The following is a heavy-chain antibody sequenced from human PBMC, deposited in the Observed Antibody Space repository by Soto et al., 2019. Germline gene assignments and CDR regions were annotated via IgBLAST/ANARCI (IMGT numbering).Heavy chain of an antibody. Sequence: EVQLVESGGGLFQPGGSLKLSCAASGFTFSGSAMHWVRQTSGKGLEWVGRIRGKADNYATAYAASVKGRFTISRDDSKNTAYLQMNSLRTEDTAVYYCTKWEVGNSRPLDYWGQGTLVTVSS. J-gene: IGHJ4*02. V-gene: IGHV3-73*01. CDR1: GFTFSGSA. CDR3: TKWEVGNSRPLDY. D-gene: IGHD1-26*01. CDR2: IRGKADNYAT.